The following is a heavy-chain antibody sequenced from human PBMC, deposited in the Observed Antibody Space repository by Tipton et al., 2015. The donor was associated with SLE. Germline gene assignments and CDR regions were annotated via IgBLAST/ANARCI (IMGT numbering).Heavy chain of an antibody. CDR1: GFTFNFFS. CDR3: ARDQRTYSSDSSGPWVFDI. Sequence: GSLRLSCAASGFTFNFFSMHWVRQAPGKGLEWVSSISSGTSYIYYADSVKGRFTISRDNAKNSLFLQMHSLRAEDTAVYYCARDQRTYSSDSSGPWVFDIWGQGTMVTVSS. D-gene: IGHD3-22*01. V-gene: IGHV3-21*01. CDR2: ISSGTSYI. J-gene: IGHJ3*02.